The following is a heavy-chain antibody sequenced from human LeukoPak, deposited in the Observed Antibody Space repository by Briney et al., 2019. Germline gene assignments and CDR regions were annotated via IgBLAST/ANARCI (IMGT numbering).Heavy chain of an antibody. V-gene: IGHV1-18*04. CDR2: ISAYNGNT. D-gene: IGHD6-13*01. CDR3: ARDAAAGTSFGDY. J-gene: IGHJ4*02. CDR1: GYTFTGYY. Sequence: ASVKVSCKASGYTFTGYYMHWVRQAPGQGLEWMGWISAYNGNTNYAQKLQGRVTMTTDTSTSTAYMELRSLRSDDTAVYYCARDAAAGTSFGDYWGQGALVTVSS.